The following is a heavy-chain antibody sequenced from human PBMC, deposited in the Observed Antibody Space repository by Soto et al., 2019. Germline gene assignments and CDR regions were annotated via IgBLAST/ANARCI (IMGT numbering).Heavy chain of an antibody. J-gene: IGHJ4*02. Sequence: ASVKVSCKASGYTFTSYYMHWVRQAPGQGFEWMGIINPSGGSTSYAQKFQGRVTMTRDTSTSTVYMELSSLRSEDTAVYYCARESHPLVRFSDQDTNFDYCGQGNLVPVSS. V-gene: IGHV1-46*03. CDR1: GYTFTSYY. CDR2: INPSGGST. CDR3: ARESHPLVRFSDQDTNFDY. D-gene: IGHD3-3*01.